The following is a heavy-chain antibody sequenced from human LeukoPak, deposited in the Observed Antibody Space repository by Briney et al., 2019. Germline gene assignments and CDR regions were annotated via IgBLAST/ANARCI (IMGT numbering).Heavy chain of an antibody. CDR2: INHSGST. J-gene: IGHJ3*02. CDR3: ARGWATVTTTVAFDI. CDR1: GESLSRHY. D-gene: IGHD4-17*01. Sequence: ADPLSLMCVVCGESLSRHYWIWIRQPPAKGLAWMGEINHSGSTNYNPSRKSRVPISVDTSKNQFSLKLNSVTAADRAVYYCARGWATVTTTVAFDIWGQGAMVTVPS. V-gene: IGHV4-34*01.